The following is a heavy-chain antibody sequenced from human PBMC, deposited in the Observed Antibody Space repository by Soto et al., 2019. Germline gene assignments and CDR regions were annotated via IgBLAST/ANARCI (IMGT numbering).Heavy chain of an antibody. CDR2: IYYSGST. CDR3: ARRHYYDSSGYYFSPNNWFDP. V-gene: IGHV4-30-4*01. Sequence: SETLSLTCTVSGGSISSGDYYWSWIRQPPGKGLEWIGYIYYSGSTYYNPSLKSRVTISVDTSKNQFSLKLSSVTAADTAVYYCARRHYYDSSGYYFSPNNWFDPWGQGTLVTVS. CDR1: GGSISSGDYY. D-gene: IGHD3-22*01. J-gene: IGHJ5*02.